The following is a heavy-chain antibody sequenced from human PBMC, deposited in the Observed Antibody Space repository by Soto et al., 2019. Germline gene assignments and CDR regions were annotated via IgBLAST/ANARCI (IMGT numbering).Heavy chain of an antibody. Sequence: GGSLRLSCEASGFTFSNAWMSWVRQAPGKGLEWVGRIKSKTDGETTDYAAPVKGRFTISRDDSKNTLYLQMNSLKTEDTAVYYCTTVDERYCSSTSCHKRGLSWFDPWGKGTLVTVSS. D-gene: IGHD2-2*01. J-gene: IGHJ5*02. CDR1: GFTFSNAW. CDR3: TTVDERYCSSTSCHKRGLSWFDP. V-gene: IGHV3-15*01. CDR2: IKSKTDGETT.